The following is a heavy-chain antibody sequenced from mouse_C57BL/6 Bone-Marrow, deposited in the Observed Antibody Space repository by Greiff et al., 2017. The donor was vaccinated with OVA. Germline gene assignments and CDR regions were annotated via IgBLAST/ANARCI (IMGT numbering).Heavy chain of an antibody. CDR1: GYSITSGYY. J-gene: IGHJ3*01. D-gene: IGHD3-1*01. Sequence: DVKLQESGPGLVKPSQSLSLTCSVTGYSITSGYYWNWIRQFPGNKLEWMGYISYDGSNNYNPSLKNRISITRDTSKNQFFLKLNSVTTEDTATYYCASGGYHYWGQGTLVTVSA. CDR3: ASGGYHY. CDR2: ISYDGSN. V-gene: IGHV3-6*01.